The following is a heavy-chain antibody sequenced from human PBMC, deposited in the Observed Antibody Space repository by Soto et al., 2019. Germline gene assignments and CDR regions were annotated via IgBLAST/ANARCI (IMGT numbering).Heavy chain of an antibody. CDR1: GFTFSSYS. Sequence: EVQLVESGGGLVKPGGSLRLSCAASGFTFSSYSFNWVRQAPGKGLEWVSVITPNSTFTSYADSVRGRFTISRDNTKNSLYLQMDSLGAGDTAVYYCARARGNDWYEDYWGQGTLVTVSS. CDR2: ITPNSTFT. CDR3: ARARGNDWYEDY. D-gene: IGHD1-1*01. J-gene: IGHJ4*02. V-gene: IGHV3-21*06.